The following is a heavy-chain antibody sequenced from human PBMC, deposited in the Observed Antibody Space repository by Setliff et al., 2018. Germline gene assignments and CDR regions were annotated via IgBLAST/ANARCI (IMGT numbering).Heavy chain of an antibody. J-gene: IGHJ4*02. CDR1: GYSFSNFW. D-gene: IGHD3-10*01. V-gene: IGHV5-51*01. Sequence: GESLKISCKGSGYSFSNFWIGWVRQMPGKGLEWMGIIYPGDSHTRYSPSFQGQVTMSADTSKNQFSLNVRSVTAADTAIYYCAKGRGEMDSWGQGILVTVSS. CDR2: IYPGDSHT. CDR3: AKGRGEMDS.